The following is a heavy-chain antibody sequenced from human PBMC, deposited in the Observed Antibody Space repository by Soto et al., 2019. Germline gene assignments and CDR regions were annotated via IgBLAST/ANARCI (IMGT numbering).Heavy chain of an antibody. V-gene: IGHV3-33*01. J-gene: IGHJ4*02. CDR2: IWYDGSHQ. CDR3: AREEGVVARAFDY. CDR1: GFTFSNYG. Sequence: QVQLVESGGGVVQPGRSLRLTCVASGFTFSNYGMHWVRQAPGKGLEWVAIIWYDGSHQYYADSVKGRFTVSRDNSNSTVYLQMNSLRAEDTAVYYCAREEGVVARAFDYWGQGTLVTVSS. D-gene: IGHD2-15*01.